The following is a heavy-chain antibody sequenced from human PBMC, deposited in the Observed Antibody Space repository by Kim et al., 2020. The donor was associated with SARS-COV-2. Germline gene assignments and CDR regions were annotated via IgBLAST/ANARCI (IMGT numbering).Heavy chain of an antibody. D-gene: IGHD1-1*01. CDR3: ARDRLERPDAFDI. Sequence: YAQKFQGSVTITADETTSTAYMELSSLRSEDTAVYYCARDRLERPDAFDIWGQGTMVTVSS. J-gene: IGHJ3*02. V-gene: IGHV1-69*01.